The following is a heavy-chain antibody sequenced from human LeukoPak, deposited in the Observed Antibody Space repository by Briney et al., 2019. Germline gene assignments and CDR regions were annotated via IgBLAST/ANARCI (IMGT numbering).Heavy chain of an antibody. CDR3: SAYRTGYGCP. J-gene: IGHJ5*02. V-gene: IGHV3-73*01. CDR1: GFSISGSP. Sequence: PGGSLRLSCAASGFSISGSPMHWVRQASGKGLEWVGRIRSKANSYATAYAASVKGRFTISRDDSKNTAYLQMNSLTIEDTAVYYCSAYRTGYGCPWGQGTLVTVSS. D-gene: IGHD5-24*01. CDR2: IRSKANSYAT.